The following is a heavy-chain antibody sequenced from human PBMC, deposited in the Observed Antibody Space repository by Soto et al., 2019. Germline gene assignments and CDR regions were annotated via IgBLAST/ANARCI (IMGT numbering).Heavy chain of an antibody. Sequence: QVQLVESGGGVVQPGRSLRLSCAASGFTFSSYGMHWVRQAPGKGLEWVAVISYDGSNKYYADSVKGRFTISRDNSKNTLYLQMNSLRAEDTAVYYCAKDPLGSGWIEYYFDYWGQGTLVTVSS. D-gene: IGHD6-19*01. V-gene: IGHV3-30*18. CDR1: GFTFSSYG. CDR2: ISYDGSNK. J-gene: IGHJ4*02. CDR3: AKDPLGSGWIEYYFDY.